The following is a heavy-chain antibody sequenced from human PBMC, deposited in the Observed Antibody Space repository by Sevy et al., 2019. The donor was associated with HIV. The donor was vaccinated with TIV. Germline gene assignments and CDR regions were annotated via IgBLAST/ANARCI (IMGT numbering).Heavy chain of an antibody. CDR1: GGSVNNHY. V-gene: IGHV4-59*02. J-gene: IGHJ5*02. CDR2: AHYSGRP. CDR3: ATFCTNFDPRFDP. D-gene: IGHD7-27*01. Sequence: SETLSLKCSVSGGSVNNHYWTWIRQSPGKGLEWLGYAHYSGRPEYNPSFKSRLTVSLDMPKNQLSLQLDYVTAADTAIYYCATFCTNFDPRFDPWGQGTLVTVSS.